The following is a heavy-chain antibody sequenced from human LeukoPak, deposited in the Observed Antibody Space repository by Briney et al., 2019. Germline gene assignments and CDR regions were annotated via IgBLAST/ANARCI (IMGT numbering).Heavy chain of an antibody. J-gene: IGHJ4*02. V-gene: IGHV1-2*02. CDR2: INPNSGGR. D-gene: IGHD6-19*01. Sequence: APVKVSFKASGYTLTDYYIHWVRQAPGQGLEWMGWINPNSGGRNYPQKFQGRVTMTRDTSISTAYMELSRLRFDDTAVYYCASVNGITVAAIIEYWGQGTLVTVSS. CDR1: GYTLTDYY. CDR3: ASVNGITVAAIIEY.